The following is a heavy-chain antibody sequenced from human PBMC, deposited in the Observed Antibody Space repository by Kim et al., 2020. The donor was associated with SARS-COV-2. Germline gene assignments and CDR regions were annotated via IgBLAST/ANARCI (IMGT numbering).Heavy chain of an antibody. J-gene: IGHJ4*02. CDR3: AREGGPFDY. D-gene: IGHD3-16*01. V-gene: IGHV4-30-2*04. CDR2: GST. Sequence: GSTYYNPSLKSRVTISVDTSKNQFSLKLSSVTAADTAVYYCAREGGPFDYWGQGTLVTVSS.